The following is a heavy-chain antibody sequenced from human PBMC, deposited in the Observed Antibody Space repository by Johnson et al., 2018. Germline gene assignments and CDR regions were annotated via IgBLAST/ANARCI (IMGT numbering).Heavy chain of an antibody. D-gene: IGHD3-10*01. J-gene: IGHJ4*02. CDR1: GYIFTSNA. CDR3: ARGECADGWRFDF. Sequence: QVQLVQSGAEVKKPGASXKVSCKTSGYIFTSNAIHWVRQAPGQRLEWMGLIHGDTKKTNEKTKDSQKFQGRVSITRDTSASTAYMEVTSLRYEHTAVYYCARGECADGWRFDFWGQGTLVTVSS. V-gene: IGHV1-3*01. CDR2: IHGDTKKTNEKT.